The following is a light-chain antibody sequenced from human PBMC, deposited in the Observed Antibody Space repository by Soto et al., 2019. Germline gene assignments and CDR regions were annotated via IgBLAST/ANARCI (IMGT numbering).Light chain of an antibody. CDR1: QSVLYSSNNKNY. Sequence: DIVMTQSPDSLAVSLGERATINCKSSQSVLYSSNNKNYLAWYQQKPGQPPKLLIYWASTRESGVPDRFSGSGSGTDFTLTISIRQAEDVAVYYCQQYYSSPYTFGQGTKLEIK. CDR3: QQYYSSPYT. J-gene: IGKJ2*01. CDR2: WAS. V-gene: IGKV4-1*01.